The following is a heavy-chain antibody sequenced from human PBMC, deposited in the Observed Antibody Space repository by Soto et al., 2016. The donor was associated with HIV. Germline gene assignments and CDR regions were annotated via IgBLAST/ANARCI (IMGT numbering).Heavy chain of an antibody. CDR3: ARDYRIAVAGTTHGPWGRSSLAH. CDR2: INPYSRET. CDR1: GYIFTDYY. Sequence: QVQLVQSGAEVKKPGASVKVSCQTSGYIFTDYYIHWVRQAPGQGLEWMGWINPYSRETKYAQKFQGRVTMTRDTSISTAYVELSRLRSDDTAVYYCARDYRIAVAGTTHGPWGRSSLAHWGQGTLVTVSS. D-gene: IGHD6-19*01. J-gene: IGHJ4*02. V-gene: IGHV1-2*02.